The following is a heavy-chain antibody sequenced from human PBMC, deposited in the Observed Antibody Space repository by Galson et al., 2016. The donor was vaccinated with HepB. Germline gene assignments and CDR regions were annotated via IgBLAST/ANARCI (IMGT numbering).Heavy chain of an antibody. J-gene: IGHJ6*04. CDR3: ARERVDIVVVSPENYYYYYGMDV. CDR2: ISSSTNTI. CDR1: GFTFTNYY. V-gene: IGHV3-11*04. Sequence: SLRLSCAASGFTFTNYYMCWIRQAPGKGLEWVSYISSSTNTIYYADSVKGRFTISRDNAKNSLYLQMNSLRAEDTAVYYCARERVDIVVVSPENYYYYYGMDVWGKGTTVTVSS. D-gene: IGHD2-2*03.